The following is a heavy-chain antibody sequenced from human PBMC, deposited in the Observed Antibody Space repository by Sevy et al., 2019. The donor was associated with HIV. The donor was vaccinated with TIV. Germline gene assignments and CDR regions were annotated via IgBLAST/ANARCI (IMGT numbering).Heavy chain of an antibody. CDR2: FSFGCGEI. J-gene: IGHJ4*02. D-gene: IGHD2-8*01. Sequence: GGSLRLSCAASGFTFSNYAMSWVRQAPGKGLEWVATFSFGCGEINYADSVKGRFTISRDNSKNTLYLQMNSLRAEDTAVYYCAREGCTRPHDYWGQGTLVTVSS. V-gene: IGHV3-23*01. CDR1: GFTFSNYA. CDR3: AREGCTRPHDY.